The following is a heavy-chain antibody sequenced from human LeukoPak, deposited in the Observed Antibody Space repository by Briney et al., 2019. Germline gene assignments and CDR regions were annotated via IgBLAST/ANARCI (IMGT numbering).Heavy chain of an antibody. V-gene: IGHV4-31*03. Sequence: PSETLSLTCTVSGDSISSGVSYWSWIRQHPGRGLEWIGNIYYSGSTHYNPSLKSRLTISVDTSKNQFSLKLSSVTAADTAVYYCAKAPHYDISAFDYWGQGTLVTVSS. CDR2: IYYSGST. D-gene: IGHD3-9*01. CDR3: AKAPHYDISAFDY. J-gene: IGHJ4*02. CDR1: GDSISSGVSY.